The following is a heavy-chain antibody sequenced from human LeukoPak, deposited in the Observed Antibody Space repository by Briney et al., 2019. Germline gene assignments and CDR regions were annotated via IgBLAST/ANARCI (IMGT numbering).Heavy chain of an antibody. D-gene: IGHD5-12*01. CDR3: ARGTTADIDE. V-gene: IGHV1-18*01. CDR2: ISTNNGNT. Sequence: GASVKVSCKASGYTFSTYDISWVRQAPGQGLEWMGWISTNNGNTNYAHKLQGRVTMTTDTSTSTAYMELRSLRSDDTAVYHCARGTTADIDEWGRETLVTVPS. J-gene: IGHJ4*02. CDR1: GYTFSTYD.